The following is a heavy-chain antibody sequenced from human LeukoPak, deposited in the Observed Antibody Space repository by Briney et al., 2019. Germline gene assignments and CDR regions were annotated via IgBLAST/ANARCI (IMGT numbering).Heavy chain of an antibody. CDR3: ARIVVVPAAINYYYYMDV. Sequence: ASVKVSCKASGYTFTGYYMHWVRQAPGQGLEWMGWINPNSGGTNYAQKFQGRVTMTRDTSISTAYMELSRLRSDDTAVYYCARIVVVPAAINYYYYMDVLGKGTTVTVSS. J-gene: IGHJ6*03. CDR2: INPNSGGT. D-gene: IGHD2-2*01. CDR1: GYTFTGYY. V-gene: IGHV1-2*02.